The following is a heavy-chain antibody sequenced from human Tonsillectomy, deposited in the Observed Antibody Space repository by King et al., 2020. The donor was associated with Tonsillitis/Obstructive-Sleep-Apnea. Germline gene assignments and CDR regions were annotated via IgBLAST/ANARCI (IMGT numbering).Heavy chain of an antibody. CDR2: IKRKTDGETT. V-gene: IGHV3-15*07. Sequence: VQLVESGGGLVKPGGSLRLSCAASGFTFSNAWMNWVRQAPGKGLEWVGRIKRKTDGETTDYAAPVKGRFTISRDESKNTLYLQMNSLKTEDTAMYYCTTDYYYYYGMDVWGQGTTVTVSS. J-gene: IGHJ6*02. CDR1: GFTFSNAW. CDR3: TTDYYYYYGMDV.